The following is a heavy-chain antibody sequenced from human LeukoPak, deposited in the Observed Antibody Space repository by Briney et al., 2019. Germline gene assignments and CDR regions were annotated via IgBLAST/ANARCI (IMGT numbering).Heavy chain of an antibody. CDR3: ARGFHYYGSGSSFDY. CDR2: INHSGST. Sequence: PSETLSLTCAVYGGSFSGYYWSWIRQPSGKGLEWIGEINHSGSTNYNPSLKSRVTISVDTSKNQFSLKLSSVTAADTAVYYCARGFHYYGSGSSFDYWGQGTLVTVSS. J-gene: IGHJ4*02. CDR1: GGSFSGYY. V-gene: IGHV4-34*01. D-gene: IGHD3-10*01.